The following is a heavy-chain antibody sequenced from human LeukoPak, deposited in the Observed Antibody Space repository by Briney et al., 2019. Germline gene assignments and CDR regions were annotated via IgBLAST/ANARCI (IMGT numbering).Heavy chain of an antibody. J-gene: IGHJ4*02. Sequence: PGGSLRLSCAASGFTFSTYTMSWVRQAPGKGLEWVSAISGSGGSTYYADSVKGRFTISRDNSKNTLYLQMNSLRAEDTAVYYCASRGYYYDSSGYYYEYYFDYWGQGTLVTVSS. D-gene: IGHD3-22*01. V-gene: IGHV3-23*01. CDR2: ISGSGGST. CDR3: ASRGYYYDSSGYYYEYYFDY. CDR1: GFTFSTYT.